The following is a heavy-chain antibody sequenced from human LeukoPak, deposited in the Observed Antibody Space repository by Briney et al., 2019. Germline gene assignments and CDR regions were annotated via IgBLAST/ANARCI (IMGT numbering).Heavy chain of an antibody. D-gene: IGHD6-19*01. J-gene: IGHJ4*02. CDR2: ISSSGSLK. CDR1: GFTFSSYE. CDR3: ARLGGSGWNFGY. V-gene: IGHV3-48*03. Sequence: QPGGSLRLSCAASGFTFSSYEMNWVRQAPGKGLEWVSYISSSGSLKYYADSVKGRFTISRDNAKNSLYLQMNSLRDEDTAVYYCARLGGSGWNFGYWGQGTLVTVSS.